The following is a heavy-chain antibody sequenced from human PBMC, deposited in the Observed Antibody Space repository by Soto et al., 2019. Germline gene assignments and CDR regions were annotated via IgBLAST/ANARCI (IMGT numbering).Heavy chain of an antibody. CDR3: ARQDCSGGNCYRWFDP. V-gene: IGHV4-59*01. CDR1: GGSISSYY. CDR2: ISYSGST. D-gene: IGHD2-15*01. J-gene: IGHJ5*02. Sequence: PSETLSLTCTVSGGSISSYYWNWIRQPPGKGLEWIGYISYSGSTNYNPSLKSRVTMSVDTSKNQFSPKLSSVTAADTAVYYCARQDCSGGNCYRWFDPWGQGTLVTVSS.